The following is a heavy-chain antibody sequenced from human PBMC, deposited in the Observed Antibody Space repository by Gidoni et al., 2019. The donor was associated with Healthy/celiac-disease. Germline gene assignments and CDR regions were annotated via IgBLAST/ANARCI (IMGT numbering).Heavy chain of an antibody. CDR3: ARDPSGVYYDSSGYSFRDAFDI. D-gene: IGHD3-22*01. CDR1: GFTFRSYA. J-gene: IGHJ3*02. CDR2: ISYDGSNK. V-gene: IGHV3-30*01. Sequence: QVQLVESGGGVVQPGRSLRLSCAASGFTFRSYAMHWVRQAPGKGLEWVAVISYDGSNKYYADSVKGRFTISRDNSKNTLYLQMNSLRAEDTAVYYCARDPSGVYYDSSGYSFRDAFDIWGQGTMVTVSS.